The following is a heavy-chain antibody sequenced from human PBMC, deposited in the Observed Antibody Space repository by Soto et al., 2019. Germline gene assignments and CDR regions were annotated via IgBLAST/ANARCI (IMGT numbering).Heavy chain of an antibody. CDR2: IYYSGST. J-gene: IGHJ4*02. Sequence: SETLSLTCTVSGGSISSGGYYWSWIRQHPGKGLEWIGYIYYSGSTNYNPSLKSRVTISVDTSKNQFSLKLSSVTAADTAVYYCAREVGQWLVIDYWGQGTLVTVSS. CDR3: AREVGQWLVIDY. D-gene: IGHD6-19*01. V-gene: IGHV4-61*08. CDR1: GGSISSGGYY.